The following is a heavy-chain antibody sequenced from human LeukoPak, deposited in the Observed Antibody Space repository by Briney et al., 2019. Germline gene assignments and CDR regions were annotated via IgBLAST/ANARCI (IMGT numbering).Heavy chain of an antibody. CDR3: ARGGRKSRGVDIVRKKETGYYYYMDV. V-gene: IGHV3-23*01. CDR1: GFTFSSYG. Sequence: GGTLRLSCAASGFTFSSYGMSWFRQAPGKGLEWVSAISGSGGSTYYADSVKGRFTISRDNSKNTLYLQMNSLRAEDTAVYYCARGGRKSRGVDIVRKKETGYYYYMDVWGKGTTVTVSS. J-gene: IGHJ6*03. CDR2: ISGSGGST. D-gene: IGHD2-15*01.